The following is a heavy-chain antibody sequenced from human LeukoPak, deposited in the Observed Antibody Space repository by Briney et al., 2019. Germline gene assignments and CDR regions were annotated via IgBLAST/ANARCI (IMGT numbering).Heavy chain of an antibody. CDR3: AADSGTAEMAK. D-gene: IGHD5-24*01. J-gene: IGHJ4*02. CDR1: GYRFTSNA. CDR2: INTGNGDT. Sequence: ASVKVSCKASGYRFTSNAMHWVRQAPGQRLEWMGWINTGNGDTKYSQEFQGRVTITRDTSASTAYMDLSSLRSEDLAVYYCAADSGTAEMAKWGQGTLVTVSS. V-gene: IGHV1-3*03.